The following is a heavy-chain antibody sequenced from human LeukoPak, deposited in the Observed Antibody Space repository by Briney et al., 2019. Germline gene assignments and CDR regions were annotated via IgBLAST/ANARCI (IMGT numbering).Heavy chain of an antibody. CDR3: ARGFRGDNFDY. CDR2: MYHSGST. V-gene: IGHV4-38-2*02. D-gene: IGHD7-27*01. CDR1: GYSISSAYY. Sequence: SETLSLTCSVSGYSISSAYYWGWTRQPPGKGLEWIGTMYHSGSTNYNPSLKSRVTISVDTSKNQFSLKLSSVPAADTAVYFCARGFRGDNFDYWGQGTLVTVSS. J-gene: IGHJ4*02.